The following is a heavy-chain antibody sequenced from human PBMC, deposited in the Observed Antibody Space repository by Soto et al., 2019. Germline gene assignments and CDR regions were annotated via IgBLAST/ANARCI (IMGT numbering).Heavy chain of an antibody. CDR2: IIPIFGTA. V-gene: IGHV1-69*01. Sequence: QVPLVQSGAEVKKPGSSVKVSCKASGGTFSSYAISWVRQAPGQGLEWMGGIIPIFGTANYAQKFQGRVTITADESTSTAYMELSSLRSEDTAVYYCARGAGYCSSTSCSSHFDYWGQGTLVTVSS. J-gene: IGHJ4*02. CDR1: GGTFSSYA. CDR3: ARGAGYCSSTSCSSHFDY. D-gene: IGHD2-2*01.